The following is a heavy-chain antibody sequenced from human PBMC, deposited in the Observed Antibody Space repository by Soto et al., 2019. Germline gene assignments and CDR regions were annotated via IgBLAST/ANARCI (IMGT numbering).Heavy chain of an antibody. V-gene: IGHV1-69*13. Sequence: SVKVSCKASGGAFSSYAISWVRQAPGQGLEWMGGIIPIFGTANYAQKFQGRVTITADESTSTAYMELSSLRSEDTAVYYCATPRWEGAFDIWGQGTMVTVSS. J-gene: IGHJ3*02. D-gene: IGHD1-26*01. CDR1: GGAFSSYA. CDR3: ATPRWEGAFDI. CDR2: IIPIFGTA.